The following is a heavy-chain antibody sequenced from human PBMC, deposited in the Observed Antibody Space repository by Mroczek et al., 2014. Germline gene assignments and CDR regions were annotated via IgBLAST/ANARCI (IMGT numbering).Heavy chain of an antibody. J-gene: IGHJ4*02. CDR3: ARAYSNYPVVGFDY. D-gene: IGHD4-11*01. V-gene: IGHV4-59*01. CDR1: GGSISSYY. Sequence: QVQLVESGPGLVKPSETLSLTCTVSGGSISSYYWSWIRQPPGKGLEWIGYIYYSGSTNYNPSLKSRVTISVDTSKNQFSLKLSSVTAADTAVYYCARAYSNYPVVGFDYWGQGTLVTVSS. CDR2: IYYSGST.